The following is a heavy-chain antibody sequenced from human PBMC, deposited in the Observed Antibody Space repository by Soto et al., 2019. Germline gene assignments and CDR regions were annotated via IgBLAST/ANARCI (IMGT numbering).Heavy chain of an antibody. J-gene: IGHJ4*02. CDR2: IKSKTDGGST. Sequence: EVQLVESGGGLVKPGGSLRLSCAASGFTLSNAWMSWVRQAPGKGLEWVGRIKSKTDGGSTDYAAPVKGRFTISRDDSKNTLYLQMNSLKTEDTAVYYCTTELIAAAYYFDYWGQGTLVTVSS. D-gene: IGHD6-13*01. CDR3: TTELIAAAYYFDY. V-gene: IGHV3-15*01. CDR1: GFTLSNAW.